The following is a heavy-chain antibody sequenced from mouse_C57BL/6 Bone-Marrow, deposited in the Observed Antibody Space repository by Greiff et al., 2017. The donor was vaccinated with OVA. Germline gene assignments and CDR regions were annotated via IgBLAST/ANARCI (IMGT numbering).Heavy chain of an antibody. CDR3: ARGWGGNWFAY. CDR1: GYTFTSYW. V-gene: IGHV1-61*01. D-gene: IGHD2-3*01. J-gene: IGHJ3*01. CDR2: IYPSDSET. Sequence: VQLQQPGAELVRPGSSVKLSCKASGYTFTSYWMDWVKQRPGQGLEWIGNIYPSDSETHYNQKFKDKATLTVDKSSSTAYMQLSSLTSEDSAVYYCARGWGGNWFAYWGQGTLVTVSA.